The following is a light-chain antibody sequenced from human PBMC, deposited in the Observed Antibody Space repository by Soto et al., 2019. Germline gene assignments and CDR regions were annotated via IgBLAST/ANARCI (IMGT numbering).Light chain of an antibody. Sequence: DIVLTQSPATLPLSPGERATLSYRASQSVSNNLAWYQKKPGQPPRLLIYGASTEATNIPTRFSGTGSGTDFTLTISSLRSEDFAVYYCQQYNSWPWTFGQGTKVEIK. CDR3: QQYNSWPWT. CDR1: QSVSNN. J-gene: IGKJ1*01. CDR2: GAS. V-gene: IGKV3-15*01.